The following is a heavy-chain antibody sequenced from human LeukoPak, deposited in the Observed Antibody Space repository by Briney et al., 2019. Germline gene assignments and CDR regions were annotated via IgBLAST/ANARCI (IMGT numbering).Heavy chain of an antibody. CDR2: INHSGTT. Sequence: SGTLSLTCAVSGDSVSNKNWWNWVRQPPGRGLEWIGEINHSGTTNYNPSLKSRVTISVDKSKNQFSLDLNSVTAADTAVYYCARATGAYPPFFYWGQGTLVTVSS. CDR1: GDSVSNKNW. CDR3: ARATGAYPPFFY. V-gene: IGHV4-4*02. J-gene: IGHJ4*02. D-gene: IGHD3-10*01.